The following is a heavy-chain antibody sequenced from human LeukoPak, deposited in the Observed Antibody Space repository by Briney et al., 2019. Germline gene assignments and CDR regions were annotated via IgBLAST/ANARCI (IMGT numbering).Heavy chain of an antibody. V-gene: IGHV1-69*05. J-gene: IGHJ4*02. CDR1: GGTFSSYA. CDR2: IIPIFGTA. Sequence: SVKVSCKASGGTFSSYAISWVRQAPGQGLEWMGGIIPIFGTANYAQKFQGRVTITTDESTSTAYMELSSLRSEDTAVYYCAGAEQWLGPFDYWGQGTLVTVSS. D-gene: IGHD6-19*01. CDR3: AGAEQWLGPFDY.